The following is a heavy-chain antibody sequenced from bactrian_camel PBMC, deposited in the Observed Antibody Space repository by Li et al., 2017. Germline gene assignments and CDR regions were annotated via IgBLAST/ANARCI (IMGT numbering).Heavy chain of an antibody. CDR2: IDINGNT. CDR1: VYTFSRYC. D-gene: IGHD1*01. J-gene: IGHJ4*01. Sequence: QVQLVESGGGLVQAGGSLRLSCASSVYTFSRYCLGWFRQAPGKEREGVATIDINGNTTYANSVKGRFAISRDTAKNTLYLQMNSLKPEDTAMYYCAADTRGACNSGRTYYPYRGQGTQVTVS. CDR3: AADTRGACNSGRTYYPY. V-gene: IGHV3S53*01.